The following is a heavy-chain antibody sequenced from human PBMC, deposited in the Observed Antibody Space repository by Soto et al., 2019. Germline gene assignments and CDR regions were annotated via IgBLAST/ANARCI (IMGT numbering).Heavy chain of an antibody. CDR2: ISGSGGST. CDR1: GFTVSSYA. Sequence: PGGSLRLSCAASGFTVSSYAMSWVRQAPGKGLEWVSAISGSGGSTYYADSVKGRFTISRDNAKNTLYLQMNSLRAEDTAVYYCARGGVPAAMSYWGQGTLVTVSS. D-gene: IGHD2-2*01. CDR3: ARGGVPAAMSY. J-gene: IGHJ4*02. V-gene: IGHV3-23*01.